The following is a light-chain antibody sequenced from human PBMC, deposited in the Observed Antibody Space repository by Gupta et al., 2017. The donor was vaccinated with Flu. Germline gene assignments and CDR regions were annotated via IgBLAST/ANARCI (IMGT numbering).Light chain of an antibody. CDR3: GSDATSTSLL. Sequence: SALTQPDSVSGSPRQSITISCTGTSTDIGAYDYVSWYQQYSGKAPKLIIYDVNNRPSGVANRFSGSKSGNTASLTISGLQKEDAADYYCGSDATSTSLLFGGGTKLTVL. CDR2: DVN. J-gene: IGLJ2*01. V-gene: IGLV2-14*03. CDR1: STDIGAYDY.